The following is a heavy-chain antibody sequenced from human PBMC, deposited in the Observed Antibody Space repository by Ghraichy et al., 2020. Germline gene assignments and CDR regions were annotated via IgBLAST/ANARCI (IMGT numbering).Heavy chain of an antibody. CDR2: SYYSETA. CDR3: ARASYSGTSAEY. V-gene: IGHV4-59*01. Sequence: SETLSLTCTASGDSINYYYWTWIRQPPGKGLEWIGYSYYSETANYNPSLKSRVTISVDMSKNQFSLSVTSVTAADTAVYYCARASYSGTSAEYWGQGTLVTVSS. J-gene: IGHJ4*02. D-gene: IGHD1-26*01. CDR1: GDSINYYY.